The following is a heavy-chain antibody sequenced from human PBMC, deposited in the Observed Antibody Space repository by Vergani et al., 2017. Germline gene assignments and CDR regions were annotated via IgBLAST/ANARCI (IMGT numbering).Heavy chain of an antibody. Sequence: QVQLQESGPGLVKPSETLSLTCTVSGYSISSGYYWGWIRQPPGKGLEWIGSIYHSGSTYDNPSLQSRVTISVDTSKNQFSLKLSSVTAADTDVYYCARTTMVRSNWFDPWGQGTLVTVSS. CDR3: ARTTMVRSNWFDP. D-gene: IGHD3-10*01. CDR2: IYHSGST. J-gene: IGHJ5*02. V-gene: IGHV4-38-2*02. CDR1: GYSISSGYY.